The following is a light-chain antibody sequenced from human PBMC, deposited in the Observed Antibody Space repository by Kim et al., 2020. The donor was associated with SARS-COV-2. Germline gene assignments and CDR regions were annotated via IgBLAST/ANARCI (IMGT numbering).Light chain of an antibody. J-gene: IGLJ1*01. CDR1: SSDVGGYNY. CDR2: DVS. V-gene: IGLV2-14*01. CDR3: SSYTSSSTYV. Sequence: QSALTQPASVSGYPGQSITISCTGTSSDVGGYNYVSWYQQHPGKAPKLMIYDVSKRPSGVSNRFSGSKSGNTASLTISGLQAEDEADYYCSSYTSSSTYVFRTGTKVTVL.